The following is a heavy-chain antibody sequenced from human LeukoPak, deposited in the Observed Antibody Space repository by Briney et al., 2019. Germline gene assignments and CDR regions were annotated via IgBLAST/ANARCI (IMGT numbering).Heavy chain of an antibody. D-gene: IGHD6-13*01. Sequence: ASVKVSCKASGYTFTSYAMHWVRQAPGQRLEWMGWINAGNGNTNYAQKLQGRVTMTTDTSTSTAYMELRSLRSDDTAVYYCARDLTPGIAAAGPLFTSLSDAFDIWGQGTMVTVSS. J-gene: IGHJ3*02. CDR1: GYTFTSYA. V-gene: IGHV1-3*01. CDR3: ARDLTPGIAAAGPLFTSLSDAFDI. CDR2: INAGNGNT.